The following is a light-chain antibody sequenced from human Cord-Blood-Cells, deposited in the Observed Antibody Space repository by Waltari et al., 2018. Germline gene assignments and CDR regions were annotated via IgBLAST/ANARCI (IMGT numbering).Light chain of an antibody. CDR2: GPS. Sequence: EIVLAQSPVTLSLSPGEIATLSGSAIQSVSSSYLAWDQQKPGNAPRLLIYGPSSRATGIPDRFSGSGSGTDFTLTISSLEPEDFAVYYCQQYGSSPTFGQGTKVEIK. CDR3: QQYGSSPT. CDR1: QSVSSSY. J-gene: IGKJ1*01. V-gene: IGKV3-20*01.